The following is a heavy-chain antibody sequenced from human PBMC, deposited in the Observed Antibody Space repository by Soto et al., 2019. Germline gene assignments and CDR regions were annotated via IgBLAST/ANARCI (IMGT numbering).Heavy chain of an antibody. CDR3: ARDRGVAPPVAGITHYYYYMDV. V-gene: IGHV1-18*01. J-gene: IGHJ6*03. CDR1: GYSFTNYG. CDR2: ISDYNGNT. Sequence: QDQLVQSGVEVKKPGASVKVSCKASGYSFTNYGITWVRQAPGQGFEWMGWISDYNGNTNYAQKFQGRVTLTTDASTSTAYLELRSLRSDDTAVYYCARDRGVAPPVAGITHYYYYMDVWGKGTTVTVS. D-gene: IGHD6-19*01.